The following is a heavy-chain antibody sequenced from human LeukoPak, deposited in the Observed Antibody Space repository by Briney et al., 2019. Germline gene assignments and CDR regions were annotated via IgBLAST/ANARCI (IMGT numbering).Heavy chain of an antibody. CDR2: INLRGNAT. D-gene: IGHD3-10*01. J-gene: IGHJ6*02. Sequence: ASVKVSCRAYGYTFYHRYLHWVRQAPGQGLEWMAIINLRGNATNYAPQFQGRVTTTRDLSTNTVYMELSTLRSDDSAMYYCATTPPNSYGMDVWGQGTTVTVSS. CDR3: ATTPPNSYGMDV. V-gene: IGHV1-46*02. CDR1: GYTFYHRY.